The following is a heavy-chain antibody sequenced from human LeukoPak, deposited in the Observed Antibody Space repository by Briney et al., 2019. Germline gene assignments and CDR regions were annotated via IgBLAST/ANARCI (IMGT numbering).Heavy chain of an antibody. CDR1: GFTVSSNY. D-gene: IGHD3-3*01. CDR3: ARVSYYDFWSGYPNYYMDV. J-gene: IGHJ6*03. CDR2: IYSGGST. V-gene: IGHV3-53*01. Sequence: PGGSLRLSCAASGFTVSSNYMSWVRQAPGKGLEWVSVIYSGGSTYYADSVKGRFTISRDNSKNTLYLQMNSLRAEDTAVYYCARVSYYDFWSGYPNYYMDVCGKGTTVTVSS.